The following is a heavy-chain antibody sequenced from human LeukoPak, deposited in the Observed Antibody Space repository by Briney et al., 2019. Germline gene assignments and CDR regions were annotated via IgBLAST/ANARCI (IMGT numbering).Heavy chain of an antibody. CDR1: GFTFSTYT. D-gene: IGHD1-20*01. V-gene: IGHV3-23*01. J-gene: IGHJ4*02. CDR2: IYGSGGAS. Sequence: GGSLRLSCAASGFTFSTYTMNWVRQAPGKGLEWVSGIYGSGGASFYADSVKGRFTISRDNSQNTVFLQMDSLRDEDTALYYCAKDLRKGGIWDIDYWGQGTLVTVSS. CDR3: AKDLRKGGIWDIDY.